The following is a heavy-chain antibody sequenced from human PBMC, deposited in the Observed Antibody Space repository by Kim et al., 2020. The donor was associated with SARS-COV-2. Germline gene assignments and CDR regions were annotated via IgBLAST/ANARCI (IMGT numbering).Heavy chain of an antibody. D-gene: IGHD1-26*01. J-gene: IGHJ4*02. CDR2: YT. V-gene: IGHV3-11*06. Sequence: YTNDAYAVEGRFTISRDNAKNSLYLQMNSLRADDTAVYYWARVASGASVYWGQGTLVTVSS. CDR3: ARVASGASVY.